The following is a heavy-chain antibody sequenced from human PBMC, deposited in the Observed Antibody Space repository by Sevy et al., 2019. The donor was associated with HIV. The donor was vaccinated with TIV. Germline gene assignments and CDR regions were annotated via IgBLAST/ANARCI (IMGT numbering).Heavy chain of an antibody. CDR3: ARDPRTFSFDGSGYGHDY. V-gene: IGHV1-18*01. CDR2: ISTYNGNT. J-gene: IGHJ4*02. D-gene: IGHD3-22*01. Sequence: ASVKVSCKASGYTFISYGISWVRPAPGQGLEWMGWISTYNGNTNYAQKFQGRVTMTTDTSTSTVYMELRSLRSDDAAMYYCARDPRTFSFDGSGYGHDYWGQGTLVTVSS. CDR1: GYTFISYG.